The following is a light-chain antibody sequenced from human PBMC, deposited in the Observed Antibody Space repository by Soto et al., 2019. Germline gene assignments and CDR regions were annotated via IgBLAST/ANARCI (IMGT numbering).Light chain of an antibody. Sequence: EIVMTQSPATLSVTPGERATLSCRASQRVSSDLAWYHQKPGQAPRLLIYGASTRATGIPARFSGSGSGTEFTLTINSLQSEDFVVYYCQQYNNCPRTFGQGTKVEIK. J-gene: IGKJ1*01. CDR1: QRVSSD. CDR3: QQYNNCPRT. V-gene: IGKV3-15*01. CDR2: GAS.